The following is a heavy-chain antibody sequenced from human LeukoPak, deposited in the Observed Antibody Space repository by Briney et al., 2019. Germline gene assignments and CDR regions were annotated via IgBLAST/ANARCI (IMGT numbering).Heavy chain of an antibody. CDR2: INHSGST. CDR3: ARGRQLWYDY. V-gene: IGHV4-34*01. Sequence: SETLSLTCAVYGGSFSGYYWSWIRQPPGKGLEWIGEINHSGSTNYNPSLKSRVTISVDTSKNQFSLKLSSVTAADTAVYYCARGRQLWYDYRGQGTLVTVSS. J-gene: IGHJ4*02. CDR1: GGSFSGYY. D-gene: IGHD5-18*01.